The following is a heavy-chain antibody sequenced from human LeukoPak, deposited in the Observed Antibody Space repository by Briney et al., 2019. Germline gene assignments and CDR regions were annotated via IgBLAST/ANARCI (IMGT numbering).Heavy chain of an antibody. CDR1: GGSISSTNYY. J-gene: IGHJ4*02. CDR2: ISYSGST. Sequence: SETLSLTCTVSGGSISSTNYYWVWIRQPPGKGLEWIGSISYSGSTYYNPSLKSRVIISVDTSENQFSLKLNSVTATDTALYFCATRRFYRPFDYWGQGILVTVSS. D-gene: IGHD2/OR15-2a*01. CDR3: ATRRFYRPFDY. V-gene: IGHV4-39*01.